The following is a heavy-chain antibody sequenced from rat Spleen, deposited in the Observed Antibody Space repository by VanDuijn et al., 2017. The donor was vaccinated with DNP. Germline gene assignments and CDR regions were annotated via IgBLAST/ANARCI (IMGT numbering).Heavy chain of an antibody. CDR2: ITNTGDST. Sequence: EVQLVESGGGLVQPGRSLKLSCAASGFTFSNYDMAWVRQAPGKGLEWVASITNTGDSTYYSTSVKGRFTISRDNAKSTLYLQMNSLRSEDTATYYCTSNPHIRTAAPFDYWGQGVMVTVSS. J-gene: IGHJ2*01. V-gene: IGHV5-31*01. CDR3: TSNPHIRTAAPFDY. CDR1: GFTFSNYD. D-gene: IGHD3-8*01.